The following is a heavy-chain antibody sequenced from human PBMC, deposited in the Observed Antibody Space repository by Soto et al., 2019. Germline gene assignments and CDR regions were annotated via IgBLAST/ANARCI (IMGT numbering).Heavy chain of an antibody. D-gene: IGHD3-3*01. V-gene: IGHV4-4*02. Sequence: PSETLSLTCAVSGGSISSSNWWSWFRQPPGKGLEWIGEIYHSGSTNYNPSLKSRVTISVDKSKNQFSLKLSSVTAADTAVYYCARSGMICGVLIIRGWFAPWGKGALVSVS. CDR2: IYHSGST. J-gene: IGHJ5*02. CDR1: GGSISSSNW. CDR3: ARSGMICGVLIIRGWFAP.